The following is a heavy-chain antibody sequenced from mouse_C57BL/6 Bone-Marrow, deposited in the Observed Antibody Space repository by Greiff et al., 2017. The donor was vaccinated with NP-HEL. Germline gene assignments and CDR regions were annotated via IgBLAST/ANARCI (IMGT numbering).Heavy chain of an antibody. CDR3: VRWDDDYSWFAY. J-gene: IGHJ3*01. CDR2: IRSKSNNYAT. V-gene: IGHV10-1*01. D-gene: IGHD2-4*01. CDR1: GFSFNTYA. Sequence: DVKLVESGGGLVQPKGSLKLSCAASGFSFNTYAMNWVRQAPGKGLEWVARIRSKSNNYATYYADSVKDRFTISRDDSESMLYLQMNNLKTEDAAIYYCVRWDDDYSWFAYWGQGTLVTVSA.